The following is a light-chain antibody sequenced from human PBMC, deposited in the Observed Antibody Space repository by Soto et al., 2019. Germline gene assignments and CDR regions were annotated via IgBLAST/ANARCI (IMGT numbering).Light chain of an antibody. CDR1: QSVSSSY. V-gene: IGKV3-20*01. CDR2: GAS. CDR3: KQYGRSPPYT. Sequence: EIVLTQSPGTLSLSPGERATLSCRASQSVSSSYLAWYQQKPGQAPRLLIYGASSRATGIPDRFSGSGSGTDFTLTISRLEPEDFAVYFCKQYGRSPPYTFGQGTKVDIK. J-gene: IGKJ2*01.